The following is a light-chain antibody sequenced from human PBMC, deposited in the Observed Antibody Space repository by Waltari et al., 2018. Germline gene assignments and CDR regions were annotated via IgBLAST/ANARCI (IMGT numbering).Light chain of an antibody. J-gene: IGKJ1*01. CDR3: QQHGTLPAT. V-gene: IGKV3-20*01. Sequence: EIVLTQSPGTPSLSPGERVTLSCRASQSVCSSSLAWYQQKPGQAPRLVIYRASRRATGIPDRFSGSGSGTDFSLTISRLEAEDFAVYYCQQHGTLPATFGQGTKVEIK. CDR2: RAS. CDR1: QSVCSSS.